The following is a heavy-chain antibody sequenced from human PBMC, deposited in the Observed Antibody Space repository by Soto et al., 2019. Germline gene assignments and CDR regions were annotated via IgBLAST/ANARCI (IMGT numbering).Heavy chain of an antibody. Sequence: GGSLRLSCTASGFTFGDYAMSWFRQAPGKGLEWVGFIRSKAYGGTTEYAASVKGRFTISRDDSKSIAYLQMNSLKTEDTAVYYCTRDRYCSSTSCYYYGMDVWGQGTTVTVSS. CDR3: TRDRYCSSTSCYYYGMDV. CDR2: IRSKAYGGTT. D-gene: IGHD2-2*01. J-gene: IGHJ6*02. V-gene: IGHV3-49*03. CDR1: GFTFGDYA.